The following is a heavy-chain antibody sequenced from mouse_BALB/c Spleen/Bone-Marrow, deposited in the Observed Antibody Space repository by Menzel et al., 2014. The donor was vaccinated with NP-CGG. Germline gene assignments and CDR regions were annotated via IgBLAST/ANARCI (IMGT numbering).Heavy chain of an antibody. Sequence: QVQLQQSGAELVKPGASVKLSCKASGYTFTSYYMYWVKQRPGQGLEWIGEINPSNGGTNFNEKFKSKATLTVDKSSSTAYMQLSSLTSEDSAVYYCTRWYYGNYSDYWGQGTTLTVSS. CDR3: TRWYYGNYSDY. V-gene: IGHV1S81*02. CDR1: GYTFTSYY. CDR2: INPSNGGT. J-gene: IGHJ2*01. D-gene: IGHD2-1*01.